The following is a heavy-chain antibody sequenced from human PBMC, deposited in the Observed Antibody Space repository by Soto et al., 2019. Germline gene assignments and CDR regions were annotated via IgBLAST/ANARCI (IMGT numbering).Heavy chain of an antibody. J-gene: IGHJ3*02. CDR2: ISSNGGST. D-gene: IGHD7-27*01. CDR1: GFTFSSYA. V-gene: IGHV3-64D*08. CDR3: VKDLALGVNAFDI. Sequence: PGGSLRLSCSASGFTFSSYAMHWVRQAPGKGLEYVSAISSNGGSTYYADSVKGRFTISRDNSKNTLYLQMSSLRAEDTAVYYCVKDLALGVNAFDIWGQGTMVTVSS.